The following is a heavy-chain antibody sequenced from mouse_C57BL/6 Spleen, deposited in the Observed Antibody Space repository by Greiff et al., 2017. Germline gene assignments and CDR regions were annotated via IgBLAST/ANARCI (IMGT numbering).Heavy chain of an antibody. D-gene: IGHD1-1*01. Sequence: EVQRVESGPELVKPGASVKMSCKASGYTFTDYNMHWVKQSHGKSLEWIGYINPNNGGTSYNQKFKGKATLTVNKSSSTAYMELRSLTSEDSAVYYCARGGILLRQYGGYAMDYWGQGTSVTVSS. V-gene: IGHV1-22*01. J-gene: IGHJ4*01. CDR3: ARGGILLRQYGGYAMDY. CDR1: GYTFTDYN. CDR2: INPNNGGT.